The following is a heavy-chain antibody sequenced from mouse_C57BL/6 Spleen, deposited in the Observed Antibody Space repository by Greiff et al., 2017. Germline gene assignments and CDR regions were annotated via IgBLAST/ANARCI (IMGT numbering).Heavy chain of an antibody. CDR2: INPGSGGT. J-gene: IGHJ2*01. D-gene: IGHD3-2*02. CDR3: ARCSSGYRYYFDY. CDR1: GYAFTNYL. V-gene: IGHV1-54*01. Sequence: QVQLQQSGAELVRPGTSVKVSCKASGYAFTNYLIEWVKQRPGQGLDGIGVINPGSGGTNYNEKFKGKATLTADKSSSTAYMQLSSLTSEDAAVYICARCSSGYRYYFDYWGQGTTLTVSS.